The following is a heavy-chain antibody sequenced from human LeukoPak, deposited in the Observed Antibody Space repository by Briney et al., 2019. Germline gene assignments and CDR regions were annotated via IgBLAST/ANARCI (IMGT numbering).Heavy chain of an antibody. Sequence: SETPSLTCAVYGGAFSGYYWSWIRQPPGKGLEWIGEINHSGSTNYNPSLKSRVTISVDTSKTQSSLKLSSVTAADTAVYYCARLAVADPFDYWGQGTLVTVSS. V-gene: IGHV4-34*01. CDR1: GGAFSGYY. D-gene: IGHD6-19*01. CDR3: ARLAVADPFDY. CDR2: INHSGST. J-gene: IGHJ4*02.